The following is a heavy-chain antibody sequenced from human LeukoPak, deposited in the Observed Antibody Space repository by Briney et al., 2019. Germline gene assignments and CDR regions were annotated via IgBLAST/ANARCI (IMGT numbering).Heavy chain of an antibody. Sequence: PGGSLRLSCAASGFTVSSNYMSWVRQAPGKGLEWVGFIRSKAYGGTTEYAASVKGRFTISRDDSKSIAYLQMNSLKTEDTAVYYCTREGRSTSCFQGCVDYYYYMDVWGKGTTVTVSS. D-gene: IGHD2-2*01. J-gene: IGHJ6*03. CDR1: GFTVSSNY. CDR2: IRSKAYGGTT. V-gene: IGHV3-49*04. CDR3: TREGRSTSCFQGCVDYYYYMDV.